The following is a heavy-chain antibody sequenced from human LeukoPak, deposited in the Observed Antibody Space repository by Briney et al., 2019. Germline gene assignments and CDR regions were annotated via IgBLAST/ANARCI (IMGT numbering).Heavy chain of an antibody. Sequence: PSETLSLTCTVSGGSISSSSYYWGWIRQPPGKGLEWIGSIYYSGSTYYNPSLKSRVTISVDTSKNQFSLKLSSVTAADTAVYYCARVNRVGIHLKRYYIDYWGQGTLVTVSS. CDR1: GGSISSSSYY. V-gene: IGHV4-39*07. J-gene: IGHJ4*02. CDR2: IYYSGST. D-gene: IGHD5-18*01. CDR3: ARVNRVGIHLKRYYIDY.